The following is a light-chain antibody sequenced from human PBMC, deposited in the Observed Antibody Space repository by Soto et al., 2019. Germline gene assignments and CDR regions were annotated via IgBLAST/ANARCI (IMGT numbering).Light chain of an antibody. Sequence: EIVMTQSPATLSVSPGERATFSCRASQSVDSNLAWYQQKPGQAPRLLIYGASIRATGIPARFSGSGSGTEFTLPISSLQSEDIAVYYCQQFHNWPPWTFGQGTKVEIK. CDR1: QSVDSN. V-gene: IGKV3-15*01. J-gene: IGKJ1*01. CDR3: QQFHNWPPWT. CDR2: GAS.